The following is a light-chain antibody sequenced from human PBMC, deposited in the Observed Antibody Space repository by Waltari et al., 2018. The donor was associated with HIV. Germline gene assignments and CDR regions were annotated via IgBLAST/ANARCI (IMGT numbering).Light chain of an antibody. J-gene: IGKJ2*01. CDR2: AAS. V-gene: IGKV1-9*01. CDR3: QHLSSYPWT. Sequence: DIQLTQSPSFLSASVGDRVTITCRASQDISSYLAWYQQKPGKAPNLLIYAASTLQSGVPSRFSGSGSGTEFTLTISSLQPEDFATYYCQHLSSYPWTFGQGTKLDI. CDR1: QDISSY.